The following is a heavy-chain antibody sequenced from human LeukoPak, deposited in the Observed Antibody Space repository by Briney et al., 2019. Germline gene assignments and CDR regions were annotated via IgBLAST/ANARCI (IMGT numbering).Heavy chain of an antibody. V-gene: IGHV1-8*03. Sequence: ASVQISCYASGYTFTSYDINWVRRATGQGREWMGWMSPNSGSTGYAQKFQGRVTITRNTSISTAYMELSGLRSEDTAVYYCARGRSTGYPYYFEYWGQGTLVTVSS. CDR2: MSPNSGST. CDR1: GYTFTSYD. D-gene: IGHD5-12*01. CDR3: ARGRSTGYPYYFEY. J-gene: IGHJ4*02.